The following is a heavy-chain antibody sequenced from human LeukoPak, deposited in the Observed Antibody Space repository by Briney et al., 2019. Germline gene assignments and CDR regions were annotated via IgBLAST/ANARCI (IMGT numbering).Heavy chain of an antibody. CDR1: ARSISSYY. CDR3: ARDRDGNNWFDP. Sequence: SQTLSLTCLVAARSISSYYWSWIRQPHRKGIEWNGYIYYSVRPNYNTSLKTQVTISVDTSRNQLSLKLTSLTVTTPPVYSCARDRDGNNWFDPWGQGTLVTVSS. V-gene: IGHV4-59*01. J-gene: IGHJ5*02. D-gene: IGHD5-24*01. CDR2: IYYSVRP.